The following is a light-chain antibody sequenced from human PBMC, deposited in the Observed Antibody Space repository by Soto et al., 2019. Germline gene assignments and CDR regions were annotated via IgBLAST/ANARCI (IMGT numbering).Light chain of an antibody. CDR2: GAS. J-gene: IGKJ1*01. CDR1: QSVSSN. V-gene: IGKV3-15*01. CDR3: QQYNNWPMT. Sequence: EIVMTQSPATLSVSPGERATLSCRASQSVSSNLAWYQQKPGQAPRLLIYGASTRATGIPARFSGSGSGTEFTLTISSLQSEDFAVYYCQQYNNWPMTFGQGNTVEIK.